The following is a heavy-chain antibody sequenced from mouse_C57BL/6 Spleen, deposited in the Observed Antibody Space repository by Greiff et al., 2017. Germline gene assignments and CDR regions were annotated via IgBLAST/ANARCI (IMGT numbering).Heavy chain of an antibody. CDR1: GFTFSDYG. CDR3: AREGYYGSSSMDY. CDR2: ISSVSSTI. J-gene: IGHJ4*01. V-gene: IGHV5-17*01. Sequence: EVMLVESGGGLVKPGGSLNLSCAASGFTFSDYGMHWVRQAPEKGLEWVAYISSVSSTIYYADTVKGRFTISRDNAKNTLFLQMTSLRSEDTAMYYCAREGYYGSSSMDYWGQGTSVTVSS. D-gene: IGHD1-1*01.